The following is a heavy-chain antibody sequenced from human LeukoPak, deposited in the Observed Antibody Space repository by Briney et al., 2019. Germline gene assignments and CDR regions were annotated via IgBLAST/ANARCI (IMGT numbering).Heavy chain of an antibody. D-gene: IGHD6-13*01. V-gene: IGHV1-69*04. CDR2: IIPILGIA. Sequence: ASVKVSCKASGGTFGNYAISWVRQAPGQGLEWMGRIIPILGIANYAQKFQGRVTITADRSTSTAYMELSSLRSEDTAVYYCARDKQQLGHYYYYYGMDVWGQGTTVTVSS. J-gene: IGHJ6*02. CDR3: ARDKQQLGHYYYYYGMDV. CDR1: GGTFGNYA.